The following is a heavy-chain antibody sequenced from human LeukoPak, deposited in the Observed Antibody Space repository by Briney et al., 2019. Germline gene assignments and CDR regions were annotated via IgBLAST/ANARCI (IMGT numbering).Heavy chain of an antibody. CDR3: AGTLDCGGDCHPHSFDY. J-gene: IGHJ4*02. CDR2: IYYSGST. D-gene: IGHD2-21*02. V-gene: IGHV4-59*08. Sequence: SETLSLTCTVSGGSISSYYWSWIRQPPGKGLEWIGYIYYSGSTNYNPSLKSRVTISVDTSKNQFSLKLSSVTAADTAVYYCAGTLDCGGDCHPHSFDYWGQGTLVTVSS. CDR1: GGSISSYY.